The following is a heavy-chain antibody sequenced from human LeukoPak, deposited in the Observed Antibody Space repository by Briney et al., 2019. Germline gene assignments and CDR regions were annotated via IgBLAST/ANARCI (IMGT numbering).Heavy chain of an antibody. J-gene: IGHJ6*02. Sequence: GGSLRLSCAASGFTFSNYWMHWVRQAPGEALMWVSRIKSDGSSATYADSVKGRFTISRDNAKNTLYLQMNSLRAEDTAVYYCSRDSLSSCGGDCYSGLDVWGQGTTVTVSS. V-gene: IGHV3-74*01. CDR3: SRDSLSSCGGDCYSGLDV. D-gene: IGHD2-21*02. CDR2: IKSDGSSA. CDR1: GFTFSNYW.